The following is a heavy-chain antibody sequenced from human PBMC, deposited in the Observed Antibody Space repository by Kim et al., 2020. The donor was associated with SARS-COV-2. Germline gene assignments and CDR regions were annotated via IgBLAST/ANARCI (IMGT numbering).Heavy chain of an antibody. CDR2: IIPIFGTA. D-gene: IGHD3-22*01. CDR1: GGTFSSYA. V-gene: IGHV1-69*13. Sequence: SVKVSCKASGGTFSSYAISWVRQAPGQGLEWMGGIIPIFGTANYAQKFQGRVTITADESTSTAYMELSSLRSEDTAVYYCASHLGSNYYDSSGYYYNYYYYYGMDVWGQGTTVTVSS. J-gene: IGHJ6*02. CDR3: ASHLGSNYYDSSGYYYNYYYYYGMDV.